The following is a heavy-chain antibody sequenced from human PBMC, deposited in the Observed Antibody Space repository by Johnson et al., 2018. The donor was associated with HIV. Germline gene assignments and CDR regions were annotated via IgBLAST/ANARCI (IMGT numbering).Heavy chain of an antibody. D-gene: IGHD6-19*01. V-gene: IGHV3-23*04. CDR3: AKGVRQWSPSDAFDI. Sequence: VQLVESGGGVVQPGRSLRVSCAASGFTFDDYGMNWVRQAPGKGLEWVSGISGSGGSTYYADSVKGRFTISRDNSKNTLYLQMNSLRAEDTAVYYWAKGVRQWSPSDAFDIWGQGTMVTVAS. J-gene: IGHJ3*02. CDR2: ISGSGGST. CDR1: GFTFDDYG.